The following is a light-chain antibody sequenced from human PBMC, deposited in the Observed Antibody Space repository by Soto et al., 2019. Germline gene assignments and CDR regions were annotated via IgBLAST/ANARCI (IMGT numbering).Light chain of an antibody. J-gene: IGKJ1*01. Sequence: EIVLTQSPGTLSLSPGERATLSCRASQSVSSTYLAWYEQKPGQAPRLLIYGASSRATGIPDRFSGSGSGTDVTLTISRVEPEDFAVFYCHQYGSSPWTFGQGTKVEIK. CDR3: HQYGSSPWT. CDR2: GAS. V-gene: IGKV3-20*01. CDR1: QSVSSTY.